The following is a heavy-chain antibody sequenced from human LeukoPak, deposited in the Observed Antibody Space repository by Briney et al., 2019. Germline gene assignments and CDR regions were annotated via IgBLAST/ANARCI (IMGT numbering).Heavy chain of an antibody. Sequence: GGSLRLSCAASGFTFSRYGMHWVRQAPGKGLEWVTAISYDGSNKYYADSVKGRFTISRDNAKNSVYLQMNSLRAEDTAVYYCAKDSPVDYWGQGTLVTVSS. CDR1: GFTFSRYG. CDR2: ISYDGSNK. V-gene: IGHV3-30*12. J-gene: IGHJ4*02. CDR3: AKDSPVDY.